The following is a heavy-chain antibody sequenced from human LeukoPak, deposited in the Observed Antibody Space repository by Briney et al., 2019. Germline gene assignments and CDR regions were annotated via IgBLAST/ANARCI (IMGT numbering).Heavy chain of an antibody. J-gene: IGHJ4*02. CDR1: GGSFSGYY. Sequence: PSETLSLTCAVYGGSFSGYYWSWIRQPPGKGLEWIGGINHSGSTNYNPSLKSRVTISVDTSKNQFSLKLSSVTAADTAVYYCARHKAYYYGSGSYYNNRRIFDYWGQGTLVTVSS. CDR3: ARHKAYYYGSGSYYNNRRIFDY. V-gene: IGHV4-34*01. D-gene: IGHD3-10*01. CDR2: INHSGST.